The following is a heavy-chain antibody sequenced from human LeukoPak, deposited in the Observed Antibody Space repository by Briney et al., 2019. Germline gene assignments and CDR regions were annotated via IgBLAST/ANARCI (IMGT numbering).Heavy chain of an antibody. CDR1: GGTFSSYA. J-gene: IGHJ5*02. V-gene: IGHV1-69*05. CDR2: IIPIFGTA. CDR3: ARCPEGDNWFDP. Sequence: GASVKVSCKASGGTFSSYAISWVRQAPGQGLEWMGGIIPIFGTANYAQKFQGRVTMTTDTSTSTAYMELRSLRSDDTAVYYCARCPEGDNWFDPWGQGTLVTVSS.